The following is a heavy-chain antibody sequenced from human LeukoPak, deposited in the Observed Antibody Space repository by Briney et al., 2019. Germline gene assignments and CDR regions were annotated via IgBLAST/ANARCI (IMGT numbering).Heavy chain of an antibody. J-gene: IGHJ4*02. V-gene: IGHV4-4*07. CDR2: IYTSGST. CDR1: GGSISSNY. D-gene: IGHD3-22*01. Sequence: SETLSLTCTVSGGSISSNYWSWIRQPAGKGLEWIGRIYTSGSTNYNPSLKSRVTMSVDTSKNQFSLKLSSVTAADTAVYYCAGGYYYDSSGYRFDYWGQGTLVTVSS. CDR3: AGGYYYDSSGYRFDY.